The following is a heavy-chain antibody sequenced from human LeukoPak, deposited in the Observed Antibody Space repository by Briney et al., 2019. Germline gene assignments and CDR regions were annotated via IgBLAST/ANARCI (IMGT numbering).Heavy chain of an antibody. V-gene: IGHV5-51*01. Sequence: WIRQPAGKGLEWMGIIYPGDSDTRYSPSFQGQVTISADKSISTAYLQWSSLKASDTAMYYCARLPGIVATIERYFDYWGQGTLVTVSS. CDR2: IYPGDSDT. D-gene: IGHD5-12*01. CDR3: ARLPGIVATIERYFDY. J-gene: IGHJ4*02.